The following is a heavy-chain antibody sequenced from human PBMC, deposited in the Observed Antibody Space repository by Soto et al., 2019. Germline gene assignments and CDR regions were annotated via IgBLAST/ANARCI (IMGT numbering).Heavy chain of an antibody. CDR2: IIPILGIA. CDR1: GGTLSSYT. D-gene: IGHD1-26*01. V-gene: IGHV1-69*04. J-gene: IGHJ6*03. CDR3: ARDRGDYYMDV. Sequence: SVTVSCKASGGTLSSYTFSWVRQAPGQGLEWMGRIIPILGIANYAQKFRGRVTITADKSTSTAYMELSSLRSEDTAVYYCARDRGDYYMDVWGKGTTVTVSS.